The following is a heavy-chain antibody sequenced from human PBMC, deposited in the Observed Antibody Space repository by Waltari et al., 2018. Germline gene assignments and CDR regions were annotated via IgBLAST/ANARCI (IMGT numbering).Heavy chain of an antibody. CDR2: IYYSGST. CDR3: ARVALGYSYGYDAFDI. D-gene: IGHD5-18*01. CDR1: GGSISSYY. V-gene: IGHV4-59*01. Sequence: QVQLQASGPGLVKPSETLSLTCTVPGGSISSYYWSWIRQPPGKGLEWIGYIYYSGSTNYNPSLKSRVTISVDTSKNQFSLKLSSVTAADTAVYYCARVALGYSYGYDAFDIWGQGTMVTVSS. J-gene: IGHJ3*02.